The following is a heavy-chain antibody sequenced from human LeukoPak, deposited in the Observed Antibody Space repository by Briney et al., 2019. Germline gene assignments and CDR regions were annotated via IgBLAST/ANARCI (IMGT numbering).Heavy chain of an antibody. CDR3: ARGWRGGSFDY. D-gene: IGHD3-10*01. CDR1: GGSISSYY. J-gene: IGHJ4*02. CDR2: IYYSGST. Sequence: SSETLSLTCTVSGGSISSYYWSWIRQPPGKGLEWIGYIYYSGSTNYNPSLKSRVTISVDTSKNQFSLKLSSVTAADTAFYYCARGWRGGSFDYWGQGTLVTVSS. V-gene: IGHV4-59*12.